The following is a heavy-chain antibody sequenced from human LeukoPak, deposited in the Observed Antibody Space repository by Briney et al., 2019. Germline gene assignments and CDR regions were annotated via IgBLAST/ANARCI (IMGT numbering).Heavy chain of an antibody. CDR1: GFTFSSYE. D-gene: IGHD3-3*01. J-gene: IGHJ3*02. V-gene: IGHV3-48*03. Sequence: PGGSLRLSCAASGFTFSSYEMNWVRQAPGKGLEWVSYISSSGSTIYYADSVKGRFTISRDNSKNTLYLQMNSLRAEDTAVYYCAKDGAGWSGWLHHDAFDIWGQGTMVTVSS. CDR3: AKDGAGWSGWLHHDAFDI. CDR2: ISSSGSTI.